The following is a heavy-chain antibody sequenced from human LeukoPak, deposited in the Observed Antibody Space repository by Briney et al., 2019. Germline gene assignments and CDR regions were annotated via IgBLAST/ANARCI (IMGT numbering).Heavy chain of an antibody. D-gene: IGHD1-26*01. CDR2: ISSSGTYT. J-gene: IGHJ4*02. CDR1: GFYFSDYY. Sequence: SGGSLRLSCAASGFYFSDYYMTWIRQAPGKGLEWVSYISSSGTYTNYADSVKGRFTISRDNAKKSLYLQMNSLSAEDTAVYYCAKIAGTYSPDCWGQGTLVTVSS. CDR3: AKIAGTYSPDC. V-gene: IGHV3-11*06.